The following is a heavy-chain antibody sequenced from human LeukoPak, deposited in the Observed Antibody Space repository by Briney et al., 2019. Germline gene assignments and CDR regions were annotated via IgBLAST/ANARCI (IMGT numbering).Heavy chain of an antibody. CDR2: IYYSGST. CDR1: GGSISSSSYY. CDR3: ASTRSTSCFCWFDP. V-gene: IGHV4-39*01. J-gene: IGHJ5*02. D-gene: IGHD2-2*01. Sequence: SETLSLTCTVSGGSISSSSYYWGWIRQPPGKELEWIGSIYYSGSTYYNPSLKSRVTISVDTSKNQFSLKLSSVTAADTAVYCCASTRSTSCFCWFDPWGQGTLVTVSS.